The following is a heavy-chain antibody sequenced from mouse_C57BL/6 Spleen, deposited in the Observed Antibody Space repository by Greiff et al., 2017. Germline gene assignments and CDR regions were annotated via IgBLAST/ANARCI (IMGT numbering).Heavy chain of an antibody. CDR2: IHPNSGST. J-gene: IGHJ3*01. CDR3: ARSRGTAQASFAY. V-gene: IGHV1-64*01. Sequence: QVQLQQPGAELVKPGASVKLSCKASGYTFTSYWMHWVKQRPGQGLEWIGMIHPNSGSTNYNEKFKSKATLTVDKSSSTAYMQLSSRTSEDSAVDYCARSRGTAQASFAYWGQGTLVTVSA. CDR1: GYTFTSYW. D-gene: IGHD3-2*02.